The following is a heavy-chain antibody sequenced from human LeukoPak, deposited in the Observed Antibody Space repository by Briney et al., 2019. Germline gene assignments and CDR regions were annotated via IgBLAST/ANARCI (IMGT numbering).Heavy chain of an antibody. D-gene: IGHD5-18*01. V-gene: IGHV4-61*01. CDR2: IYYSGST. Sequence: PSETLSLTCTVSGGSVSSGSYYWSWIRQPPGKGLEWIGYIYYSGSTHYNPSLKSRVTISVDTSKHQFSLKLSSVTAADTAVYYCGRWGSDSYGPRYFDLWGRRTLVTVSS. CDR3: GRWGSDSYGPRYFDL. CDR1: GGSVSSGSYY. J-gene: IGHJ2*01.